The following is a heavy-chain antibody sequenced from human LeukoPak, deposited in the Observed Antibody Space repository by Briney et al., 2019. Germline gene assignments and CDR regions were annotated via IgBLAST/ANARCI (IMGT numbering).Heavy chain of an antibody. J-gene: IGHJ3*02. CDR3: AKVLWFGELFGFDI. CDR1: GFTFSSYA. D-gene: IGHD3-10*01. V-gene: IGHV3-23*01. Sequence: GGSLRLSCAAPGFTFSSYAMSWVRKAPGKGLEWVSPISGSGGSTYYADSVKGRFTISRDNSKNTLYLQMNSLRAEDTAVYYCAKVLWFGELFGFDIWGQGTMVTVSS. CDR2: ISGSGGST.